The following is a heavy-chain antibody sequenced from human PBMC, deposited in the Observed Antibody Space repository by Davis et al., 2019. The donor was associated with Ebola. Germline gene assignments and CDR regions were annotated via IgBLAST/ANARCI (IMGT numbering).Heavy chain of an antibody. CDR2: INHSGST. D-gene: IGHD3-22*01. J-gene: IGHJ2*01. CDR1: GGSFSGYY. Sequence: MPSETLSLTCAVYGGSFSGYYWSWIRQPPGKGLEWIGEINHSGSTSYNPSLKSRVTISVDTSKNQFSLKLSSVTAADTAVYYCARAPPSFYYDSSGYYTLSRYFDLWGRGTLVTVSS. CDR3: ARAPPSFYYDSSGYYTLSRYFDL. V-gene: IGHV4-34*01.